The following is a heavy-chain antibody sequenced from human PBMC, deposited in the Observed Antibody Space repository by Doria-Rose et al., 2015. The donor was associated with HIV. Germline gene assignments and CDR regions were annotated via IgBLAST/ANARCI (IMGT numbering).Heavy chain of an antibody. V-gene: IGHV4-4*09. D-gene: IGHD3-10*01. Sequence: VQLQESGPGLVKPAETLSLTCTVSGGSISSYYWNWIRQPPGKGLEWIGYIYSSGSTHYNPPLKSRVTISKDTSKTQFSLKLSSVTAADTAVYYCARFRPSRGIYYSLDVWGKGTTVTVSS. CDR1: GGSISSYY. CDR2: IYSSGST. CDR3: ARFRPSRGIYYSLDV. J-gene: IGHJ6*03.